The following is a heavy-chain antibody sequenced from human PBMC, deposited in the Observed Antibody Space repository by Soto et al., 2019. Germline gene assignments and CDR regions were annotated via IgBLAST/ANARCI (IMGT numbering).Heavy chain of an antibody. Sequence: EVQLAESGGGLGQPGGSLRLSCAASGFTFSSYEMNWVRQAPGKGLEWMSYISISGSSKYYADSVKGRFTISRDNAKNSLYLQMNSLRAEDTAVYYCARVRDGYRGYFDSWGQGTLVTVSS. J-gene: IGHJ4*02. CDR1: GFTFSSYE. D-gene: IGHD5-18*01. CDR2: ISISGSSK. CDR3: ARVRDGYRGYFDS. V-gene: IGHV3-48*03.